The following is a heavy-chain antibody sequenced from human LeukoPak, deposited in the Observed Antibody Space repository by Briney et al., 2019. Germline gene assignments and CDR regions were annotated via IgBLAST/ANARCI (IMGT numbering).Heavy chain of an antibody. V-gene: IGHV3-23*01. CDR3: EKLRSSSSADAFDI. Sequence: GSVRLSCAASGFTFSSYAMNWVRQAPGKGLEWVSGISGGGDTTFYADSVKGRFTISRNNSKNTLYLHMNSLRAEDTAVYYCEKLRSSSSADAFDIWGQGTIVTPSS. CDR1: GFTFSSYA. D-gene: IGHD2-2*01. CDR2: ISGGGDTT. J-gene: IGHJ3*02.